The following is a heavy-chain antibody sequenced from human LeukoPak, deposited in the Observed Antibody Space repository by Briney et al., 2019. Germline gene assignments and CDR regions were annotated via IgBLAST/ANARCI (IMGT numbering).Heavy chain of an antibody. V-gene: IGHV1-2*02. Sequence: ASVKVSCKASGYTFTGYYMHWVRQAPGQGLEWMGWINPNSGGTNYAQKFQGRVTMTRDTSISTAYMELIRLRSDDTAVYYCARDLVAVHYYDSSGYYYYGMDVWGQGTTVTVSS. D-gene: IGHD3-22*01. CDR2: INPNSGGT. CDR1: GYTFTGYY. J-gene: IGHJ6*02. CDR3: ARDLVAVHYYDSSGYYYYGMDV.